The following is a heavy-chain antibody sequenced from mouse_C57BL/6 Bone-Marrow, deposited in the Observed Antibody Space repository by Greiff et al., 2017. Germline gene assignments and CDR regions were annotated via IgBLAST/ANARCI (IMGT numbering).Heavy chain of an antibody. CDR1: GYTFTSYG. CDR2: IYPRSGNT. CDR3: ARSGCLYYGSSYGY. V-gene: IGHV1-81*01. J-gene: IGHJ2*01. Sequence: VQLQQSGAELARPGASVKLSYKASGYTFTSYGISWVKQRTGQGLEWIGEIYPRSGNTYYNEKFKGKATLTADKSSSTAYMELRSLTSEDSAVYFCARSGCLYYGSSYGYWGQGTTLTVSS. D-gene: IGHD1-1*01.